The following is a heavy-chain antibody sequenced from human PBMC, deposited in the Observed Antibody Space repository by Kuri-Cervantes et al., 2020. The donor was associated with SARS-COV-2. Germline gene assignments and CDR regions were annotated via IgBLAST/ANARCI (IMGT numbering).Heavy chain of an antibody. CDR3: ARAVNIVVVIAFDWYFDL. V-gene: IGHV3-7*01. D-gene: IGHD2-21*01. J-gene: IGHJ2*01. CDR1: GFTFSSYW. CDR2: IKQDGSEK. Sequence: GESLKISCAASGFTFSSYWMSWVRQAPGKGLEWAANIKQDGSEKYYVDSVKGRFTISRDNAKNSLYLQMNSLRDEDTAVYYCARAVNIVVVIAFDWYFDLWGRGTLVTVSS.